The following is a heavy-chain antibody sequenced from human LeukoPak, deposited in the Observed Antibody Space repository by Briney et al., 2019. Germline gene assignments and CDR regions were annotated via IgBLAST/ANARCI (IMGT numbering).Heavy chain of an antibody. CDR1: GGSFSGYY. CDR2: INHSGST. V-gene: IGHV4-34*01. Sequence: SETLSLTCAVYGGSFSGYYWSWIRQPPGKGLEWIGEINHSGSTNYNPSLKSRVTISVDTSKNQFSLKLSSVTAADTAVYYCARPTGSPYYYYYGMDVWGQGTTVTVSS. J-gene: IGHJ6*02. CDR3: ARPTGSPYYYYYGMDV.